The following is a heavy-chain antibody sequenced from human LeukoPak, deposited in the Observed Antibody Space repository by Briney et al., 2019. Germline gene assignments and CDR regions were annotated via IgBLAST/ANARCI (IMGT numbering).Heavy chain of an antibody. Sequence: PSETLSLTCAVYDGSFSGYYWSWIRQPPGKGLEWIGEINHSGSTNYNPSLKSRVTISVDTSKNQFSLKLSSVTAADTAVYYCATDFWSGTNIIDYWGQGTLVTVSS. V-gene: IGHV4-34*01. CDR2: INHSGST. D-gene: IGHD3-3*01. CDR3: ATDFWSGTNIIDY. CDR1: DGSFSGYY. J-gene: IGHJ4*02.